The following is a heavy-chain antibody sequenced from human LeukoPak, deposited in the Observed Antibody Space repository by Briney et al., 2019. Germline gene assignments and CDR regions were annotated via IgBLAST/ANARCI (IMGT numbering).Heavy chain of an antibody. CDR1: GFTFSRYS. D-gene: IGHD5-18*01. Sequence: PGGSMRLSCAAPGFTFSRYSMNWVRQAPGKGLEWVSCISSSSSPIYYADSVKGRLTISRDNAKNSLYLQMNSLRAEDTALYYCAKMDTAMVTGDYWGQGTLVTVSS. V-gene: IGHV3-48*04. CDR2: ISSSSSPI. CDR3: AKMDTAMVTGDY. J-gene: IGHJ4*02.